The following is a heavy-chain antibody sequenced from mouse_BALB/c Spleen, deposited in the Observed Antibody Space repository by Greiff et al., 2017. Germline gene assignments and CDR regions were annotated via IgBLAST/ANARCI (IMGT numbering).Heavy chain of an antibody. D-gene: IGHD1-1*02. J-gene: IGHJ2*01. CDR3: ARELWSLYFDY. CDR2: ISSGGGST. Sequence: DVQLVESGGGLVKPGGSLKLSCAASGFAFSSYDMSWVRQTPEKRLEWVAYISSGGGSTYYPDTVKGRFTISRDNAKNTLYLQMSSLKSEDTAMYYCARELWSLYFDYWGQGTTLTVSS. CDR1: GFAFSSYD. V-gene: IGHV5-12-1*01.